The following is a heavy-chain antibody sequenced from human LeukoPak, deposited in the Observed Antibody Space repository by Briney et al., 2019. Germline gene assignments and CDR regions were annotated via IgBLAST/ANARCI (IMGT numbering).Heavy chain of an antibody. CDR1: GFTFSSYG. CDR3: AKDRGYSHGFDY. CDR2: ISYDGRRK. V-gene: IGHV3-30*18. Sequence: GGSLRLSCAASGFTFSSYGMHWVRQAPGKGLEWVAGISYDGRRKEYVDSVKGRFTISRDNSKNTLYLQMNSLRAEDTAVYYCAKDRGYSHGFDYWGQGTLLTVSS. J-gene: IGHJ4*02. D-gene: IGHD5-18*01.